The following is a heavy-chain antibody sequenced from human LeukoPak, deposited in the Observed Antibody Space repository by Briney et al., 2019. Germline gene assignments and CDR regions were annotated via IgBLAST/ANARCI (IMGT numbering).Heavy chain of an antibody. Sequence: GGSLRLSCAASGFTFNTHAMSWVRQAPEKGLEWVSSLTRTGRTTYYADSVKGRLTISRDNLKNTVYLQMNSLRGEDTAIYYCAKDRPNFYEASGSYYKMKGDFWGQGTLGTVSS. CDR2: LTRTGRTT. CDR3: AKDRPNFYEASGSYYKMKGDF. V-gene: IGHV3-23*01. D-gene: IGHD3-10*01. J-gene: IGHJ4*02. CDR1: GFTFNTHA.